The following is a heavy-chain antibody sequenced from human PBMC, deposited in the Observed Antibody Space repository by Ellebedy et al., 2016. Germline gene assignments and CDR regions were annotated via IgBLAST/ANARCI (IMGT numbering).Heavy chain of an antibody. V-gene: IGHV4-34*01. CDR2: INHSGST. CDR3: ARRLKAFDY. J-gene: IGHJ4*02. CDR1: GGSFSGYY. Sequence: SETLSLTXAVYGGSFSGYYWSWIRQPPGKGLEWIGEINHSGSTNYNPSLKSRVTISVDTSKNQFSLKLSSVTAADTAVYYCARRLKAFDYWGQGTLVTVSS. D-gene: IGHD6-25*01.